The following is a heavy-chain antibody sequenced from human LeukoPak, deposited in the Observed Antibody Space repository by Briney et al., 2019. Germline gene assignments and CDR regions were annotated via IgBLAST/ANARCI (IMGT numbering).Heavy chain of an antibody. D-gene: IGHD3-22*01. Sequence: PGGSLRLSCAVSGITLSNYGMSWVRQAPGKGLEWVAGISDSGGGTNYADSVKGRFTISRDNPKNTLYLQMNSLRAEDTAVYVCAKRGVVIRVILVGFHKEAYYFDSWGQGALVTVSS. CDR3: AKRGVVIRVILVGFHKEAYYFDS. J-gene: IGHJ4*02. V-gene: IGHV3-23*01. CDR1: GITLSNYG. CDR2: ISDSGGGT.